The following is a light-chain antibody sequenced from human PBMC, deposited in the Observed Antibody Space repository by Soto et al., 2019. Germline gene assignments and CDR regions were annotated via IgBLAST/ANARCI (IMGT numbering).Light chain of an antibody. CDR3: QQSYSTLYT. J-gene: IGKJ2*01. Sequence: DIQMTQSPSSLSASIGDRVTITCRPSQSISTYLHWYQQKPGEAPKLLISGASSLQSGIPSRFSGNGSGTEFTLSITSLQREDFAIYFCQQSYSTLYTFGQVTKLEIK. V-gene: IGKV1-39*01. CDR1: QSISTY. CDR2: GAS.